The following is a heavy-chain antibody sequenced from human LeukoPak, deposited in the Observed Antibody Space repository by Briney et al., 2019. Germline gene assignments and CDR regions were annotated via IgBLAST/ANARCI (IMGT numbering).Heavy chain of an antibody. CDR2: ISYDGSDR. D-gene: IGHD4-17*01. CDR1: GFTFSSYV. CDR3: AKIPLSGDYLDY. J-gene: IGHJ4*02. Sequence: GGSLRLSCAASGFTFSSYVMHWVRQAPGKGLEWVAVISYDGSDRYYADSVKGRFTISRDNSKNTLYLQMNSLRAEDTAVYYCAKIPLSGDYLDYWGQGTLVTVSS. V-gene: IGHV3-30*18.